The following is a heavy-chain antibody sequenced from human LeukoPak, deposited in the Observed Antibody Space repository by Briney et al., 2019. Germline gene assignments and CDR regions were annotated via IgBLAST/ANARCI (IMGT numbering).Heavy chain of an antibody. D-gene: IGHD1-7*01. CDR3: AKTRREGWNYLNYYYGMDV. CDR2: ISYDGSNK. V-gene: IGHV3-30*18. J-gene: IGHJ6*02. CDR1: GFTFSSYG. Sequence: PGRPLRLSCAASGFTFSSYGMHWVRQAPGKGLEWVAVISYDGSNKYYADSVKGRFTISRDNSKNTLYLQMNSLRAEDTAVYYCAKTRREGWNYLNYYYGMDVWGQGTTVTVSS.